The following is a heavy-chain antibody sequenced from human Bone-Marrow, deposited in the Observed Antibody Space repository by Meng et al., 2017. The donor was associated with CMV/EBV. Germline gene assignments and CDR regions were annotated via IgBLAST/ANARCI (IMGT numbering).Heavy chain of an antibody. CDR3: ALEFGGLSLDV. D-gene: IGHD3-10*01. J-gene: IGHJ6*02. CDR2: IYSGGTT. CDR1: GFTVSSNY. Sequence: GESLKISCAVSGFTVSSNYMSWVRQAPGKGLEWVSVIYSGGTTYYADSVKGRFTISRDNSKNTLYLQMNSLRAEDTAVYYCALEFGGLSLDVWGQGTTVTVSS. V-gene: IGHV3-66*02.